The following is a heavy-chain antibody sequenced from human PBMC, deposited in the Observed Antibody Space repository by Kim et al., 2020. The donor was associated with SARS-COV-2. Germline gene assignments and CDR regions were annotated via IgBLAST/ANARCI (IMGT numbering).Heavy chain of an antibody. Sequence: GGSLRLSCAASGFTFSSYSMNWVRQAPGKGLEWVSSISSSSSYIYYADSVKGQFTISRDNAKNSLYLQMNSLRAEDTAVYYCARDVEYYDILTGYYKPYYFDYWGQGTLVTVSS. D-gene: IGHD3-9*01. CDR2: ISSSSSYI. CDR1: GFTFSSYS. J-gene: IGHJ4*02. V-gene: IGHV3-21*01. CDR3: ARDVEYYDILTGYYKPYYFDY.